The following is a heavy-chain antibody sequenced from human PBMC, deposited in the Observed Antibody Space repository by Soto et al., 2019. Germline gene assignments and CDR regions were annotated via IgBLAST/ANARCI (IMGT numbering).Heavy chain of an antibody. J-gene: IGHJ6*02. CDR3: ARDKGGTYDFWSGYYKGGNYYYGMDV. D-gene: IGHD3-3*01. V-gene: IGHV1-18*04. CDR2: ISAYNGNT. CDR1: GYTFTSYG. Sequence: ASVKVSCKASGYTFTSYGISWVRQAPGQGLEWMGWISAYNGNTNYEQKLQGRVTMTTDTSTNTAYMELRSLRSDDTAVYYCARDKGGTYDFWSGYYKGGNYYYGMDVWGQGTTVTVSS.